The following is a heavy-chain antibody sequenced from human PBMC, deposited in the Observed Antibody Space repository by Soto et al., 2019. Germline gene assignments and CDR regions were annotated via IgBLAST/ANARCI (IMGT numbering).Heavy chain of an antibody. CDR2: TSGSGVDT. CDR1: GFTFSSYG. V-gene: IGHV3-23*01. CDR3: AKGGAYCYGDCTRAH. J-gene: IGHJ4*02. D-gene: IGHD2-21*02. Sequence: EVQLLQSGGGSVQPGGSLRLSCEGSGFTFSSYGMTWVRQAPGKGLEWVAGTSGSGVDTKYADSVKGRFIIARDNSKNKMYLQMNNLRVEDMAVYFCAKGGAYCYGDCTRAHWGQGTLVTVSS.